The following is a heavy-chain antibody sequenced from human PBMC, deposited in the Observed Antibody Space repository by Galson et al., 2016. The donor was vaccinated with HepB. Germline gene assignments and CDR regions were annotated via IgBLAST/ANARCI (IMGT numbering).Heavy chain of an antibody. J-gene: IGHJ6*02. V-gene: IGHV3-66*01. CDR3: ARGSVAPMDV. CDR1: GFTVSDTF. D-gene: IGHD2-15*01. Sequence: SLRLSCAASGFTVSDTFVSWVRQAPGKGLEWVSVIYSGGDTYSADSAKGRFVISRDNSKNTVYLQMNGLRLDDTAVYFCARGSVAPMDVWGQGTPVTVSS. CDR2: IYSGGDT.